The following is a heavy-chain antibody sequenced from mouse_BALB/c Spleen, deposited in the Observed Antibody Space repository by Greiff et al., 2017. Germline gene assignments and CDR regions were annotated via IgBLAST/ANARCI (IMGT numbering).Heavy chain of an antibody. CDR1: GYAFTNYL. CDR3: ARGTAVYFDY. D-gene: IGHD1-2*01. J-gene: IGHJ2*01. Sequence: VKLQESGAELVRPGTSVKVSCKASGYAFTNYLIEWVKQRPGQGLEWIGVINPGSGGTNYNEKFKGKATLTADKSSSTAYMQLSSLTSDDSAVYFCARGTAVYFDYWGQGTTLTVSS. V-gene: IGHV1-54*01. CDR2: INPGSGGT.